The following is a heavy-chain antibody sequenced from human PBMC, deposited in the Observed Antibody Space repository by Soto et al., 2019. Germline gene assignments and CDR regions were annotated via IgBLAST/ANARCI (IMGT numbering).Heavy chain of an antibody. CDR2: IIPIFGTA. D-gene: IGHD5-12*01. CDR1: GGTFSSYA. J-gene: IGHJ5*02. Sequence: SVKVSCKASGGTFSSYAISWVRQAPGQGLEWMGGIIPIFGTANYAQKFQGRVTITADESTSTAYMELSSLRSEDTAVYYCAREGTDGYNSEPWGQGTLVTVSS. V-gene: IGHV1-69*13. CDR3: AREGTDGYNSEP.